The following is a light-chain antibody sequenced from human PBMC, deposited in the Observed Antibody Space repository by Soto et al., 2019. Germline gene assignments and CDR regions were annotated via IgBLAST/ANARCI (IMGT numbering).Light chain of an antibody. J-gene: IGKJ3*01. CDR2: GAS. V-gene: IGKV3-20*01. CDR1: QTVGSNY. CDR3: QQYDNLPRGT. Sequence: EIVLTQSPGTLSLSPGERATLSCRASQTVGSNYLAWYQQKPGQAPRLLIYGASSRATGIPDRFSGSGSGTDFTLTISRLEPEDFATYYCQQYDNLPRGTFGPGTKVDIK.